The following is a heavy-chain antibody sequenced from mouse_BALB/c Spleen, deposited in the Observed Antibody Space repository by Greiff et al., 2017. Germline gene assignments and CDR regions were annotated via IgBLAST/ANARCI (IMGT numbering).Heavy chain of an antibody. CDR2: INPGSGGT. V-gene: IGHV1-54*01. Sequence: VQLQQSGAELVRPGTSVKVSKASGYAFTNYLIEWVKQRPGQGLEWIGVINPGSGGTNYNEKFKGKATLTADKSSSTAYMQLSSLTSDDSAVYFCARGGLLPHYYAMDYWGQGTSVTVSS. CDR3: ARGGLLPHYYAMDY. D-gene: IGHD2-3*01. J-gene: IGHJ4*01. CDR1: GYAFTNYL.